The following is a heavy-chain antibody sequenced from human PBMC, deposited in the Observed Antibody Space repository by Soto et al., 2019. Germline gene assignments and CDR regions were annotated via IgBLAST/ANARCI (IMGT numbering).Heavy chain of an antibody. J-gene: IGHJ5*02. Sequence: PSETLSLTCAVYGGAFSGYYWSWIRPPPGKGLEWIGEINHSGSTNYNPSLKSRVTISVDTSKNQFSLKLSSVTAADTAVYYCARGRFWSSSWFDPWGQGTLVTVSS. CDR3: ARGRFWSSSWFDP. D-gene: IGHD3-3*01. CDR2: INHSGST. CDR1: GGAFSGYY. V-gene: IGHV4-34*01.